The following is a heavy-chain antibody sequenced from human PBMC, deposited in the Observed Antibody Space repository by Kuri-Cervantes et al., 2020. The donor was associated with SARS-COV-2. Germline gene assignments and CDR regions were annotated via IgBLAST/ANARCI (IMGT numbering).Heavy chain of an antibody. V-gene: IGHV1-18*01. CDR1: GYTFTSYG. J-gene: IGHJ6*03. D-gene: IGHD6-13*01. CDR3: ARERGSWYVPLRTYYYYYMDV. Sequence: ASVKVSCKASGYTFTSYGISWVRQAPGQGLEWMGWISAYNGNTNYAQKLQGRVTMTTDTSTSTAYMELRSLRSDDTAVYYCARERGSWYVPLRTYYYYYMDVWSKGTTVTVSS. CDR2: ISAYNGNT.